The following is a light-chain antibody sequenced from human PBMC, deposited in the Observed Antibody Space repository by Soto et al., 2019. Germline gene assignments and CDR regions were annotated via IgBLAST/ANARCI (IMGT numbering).Light chain of an antibody. CDR1: SSDVGANNY. CDR2: EVT. J-gene: IGLJ2*01. CDR3: STFGGSKV. Sequence: QSALTQPPSASGSPGQSVTISCSGTSSDVGANNYVSWYQQHPGKAPKLMMYEVTKRPSGVPDRFSGAKSGNTASLTVSGLQADDEAYYYCSTFGGSKVFGGGTKLTVL. V-gene: IGLV2-8*01.